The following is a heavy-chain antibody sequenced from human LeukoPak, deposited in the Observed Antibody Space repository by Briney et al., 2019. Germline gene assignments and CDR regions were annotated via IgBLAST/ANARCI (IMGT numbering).Heavy chain of an antibody. CDR1: GGTFSSYA. J-gene: IGHJ4*02. Sequence: EASVKVSCKASGGTFSSYAISWVRQAPGQGLEWMGGIIPIFGTANYAQKFQGRVTITADESTSTAYMELSSLRSEDTAVYYCASLAGKRPEGDCWGQGTLVTVSS. V-gene: IGHV1-69*13. D-gene: IGHD6-13*01. CDR3: ASLAGKRPEGDC. CDR2: IIPIFGTA.